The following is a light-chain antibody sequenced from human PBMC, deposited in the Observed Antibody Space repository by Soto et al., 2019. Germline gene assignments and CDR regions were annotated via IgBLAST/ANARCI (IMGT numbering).Light chain of an antibody. Sequence: QSVLTQPPSVSGAPGQRVTISCTGSSSNIGAGYAVHWYQQLPGKGPKLVLYGNNNRPSGVPDRFSVSKSGTSASLAIAGLQAEDEADYYCQSFDSRLSSCVSGPGTKVTVL. CDR1: SSNIGAGYA. V-gene: IGLV1-40*01. CDR2: GNN. J-gene: IGLJ1*01. CDR3: QSFDSRLSSCV.